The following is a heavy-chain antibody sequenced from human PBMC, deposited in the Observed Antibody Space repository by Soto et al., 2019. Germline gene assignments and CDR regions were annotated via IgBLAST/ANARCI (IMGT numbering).Heavy chain of an antibody. J-gene: IGHJ6*03. D-gene: IGHD6-19*01. CDR1: GFTFSSYA. Sequence: GGSLRLSCAASGFTFSSYAMSWVRQAPGKGLEWVSAISGGGGSTYYADSVKGRFTISRDNSKNTLYLQMNSLRAEDTAVYYCAKDASSGWYHKYYYYYMDVWGKGTTVTVSS. CDR3: AKDASSGWYHKYYYYYMDV. CDR2: ISGGGGST. V-gene: IGHV3-23*01.